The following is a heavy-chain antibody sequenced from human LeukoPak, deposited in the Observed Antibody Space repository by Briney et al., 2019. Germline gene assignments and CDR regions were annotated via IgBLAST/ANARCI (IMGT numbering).Heavy chain of an antibody. J-gene: IGHJ4*02. CDR2: MNPNSGNT. V-gene: IGHV1-8*03. Sequence: ASVKVSCKASGYTFTSYDINWVRQATGQGLEWMGWMNPNSGNTGYAQKFQGRVTITRNTSISTAYMELSSLRSEDTAVYYCARGGAARHPVDFDYWGQGTLVTVSS. CDR3: ARGGAARHPVDFDY. CDR1: GYTFTSYD. D-gene: IGHD6-6*01.